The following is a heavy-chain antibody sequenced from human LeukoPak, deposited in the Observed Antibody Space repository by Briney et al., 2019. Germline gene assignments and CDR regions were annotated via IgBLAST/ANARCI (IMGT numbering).Heavy chain of an antibody. CDR3: ARGPNSNWSGLDF. CDR2: ISHDGSNK. CDR1: GFTFSNYA. V-gene: IGHV3-30*04. Sequence: GGSLRLSCAASGFTFSNYAMYWVRQAPGKGLEWVAVISHDGSNKYYADSVEGRFTISRDDSKNTLYLQVNNLRAEDTAVYYCARGPNSNWSGLDFWGQGTLLTVSS. J-gene: IGHJ4*02. D-gene: IGHD6-6*01.